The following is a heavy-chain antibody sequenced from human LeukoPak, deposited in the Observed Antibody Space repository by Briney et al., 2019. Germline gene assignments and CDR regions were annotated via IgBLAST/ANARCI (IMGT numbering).Heavy chain of an antibody. D-gene: IGHD1-26*01. CDR2: IYYSGST. J-gene: IGHJ5*02. CDR3: ARHEYSGSYYGLSWFDP. Sequence: SETLSLTCTVSGGSISSSGYYWGWVRQPPGKGLEWIASIYYSGSTYYSPSLKSRVTISVDTSKNQLSLKLSSLTAADTAVYYCARHEYSGSYYGLSWFDPWGQGTLVTVSS. CDR1: GGSISSSGYY. V-gene: IGHV4-39*01.